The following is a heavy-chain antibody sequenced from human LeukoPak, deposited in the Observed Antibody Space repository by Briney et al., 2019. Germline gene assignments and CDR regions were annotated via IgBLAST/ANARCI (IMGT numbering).Heavy chain of an antibody. V-gene: IGHV3-74*03. J-gene: IGHJ4*02. CDR2: ITDDGTT. CDR3: VRDRVGPDY. CDR1: GFTFSSAW. Sequence: GGSLRLSCAASGFTFSSAWMHWVRQGPGTGLVWVSRITDDGTTTYADSVKGRFTISRDNAKNTLCLQMNSLRAEDTAVYYCVRDRVGPDYWGQGTLVTVSS. D-gene: IGHD1-26*01.